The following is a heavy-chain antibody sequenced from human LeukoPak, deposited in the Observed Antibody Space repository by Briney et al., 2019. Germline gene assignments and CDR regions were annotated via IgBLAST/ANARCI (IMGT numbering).Heavy chain of an antibody. V-gene: IGHV4-4*02. D-gene: IGHD6-19*01. Sequence: SETLSLTCAVSGGSISSSNWWSWVRQPPGKGLEWIGEIYHSGSTNYNPSLKSRVTISVDKSKNQFSLKLSSVTAADTAVYYCARVASGWYGYYYYGMDVWGQGTTVTVSS. CDR3: ARVASGWYGYYYYGMDV. CDR1: GGSISSSNW. CDR2: IYHSGST. J-gene: IGHJ6*02.